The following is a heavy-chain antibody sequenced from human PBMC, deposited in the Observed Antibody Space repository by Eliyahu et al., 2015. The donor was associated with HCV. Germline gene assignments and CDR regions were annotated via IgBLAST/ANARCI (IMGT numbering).Heavy chain of an antibody. D-gene: IGHD3-10*01. V-gene: IGHV1-3*04. Sequence: QVQLVQSGAEVKKPGASVKVSCKASGYTFTSYAMHWVRQAPGQGLEWMGWISTGRGDTKYSQKFQGRVTLMRDISATTVYMELSSLRSEDTAVYYCARDYLSLSGDYWGQGTLVNVSS. CDR1: GYTFTSYA. J-gene: IGHJ4*02. CDR2: ISTGRGDT. CDR3: ARDYLSLSGDY.